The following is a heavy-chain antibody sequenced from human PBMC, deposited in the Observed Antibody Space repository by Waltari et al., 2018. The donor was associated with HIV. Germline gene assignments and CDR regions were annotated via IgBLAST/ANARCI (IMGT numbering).Heavy chain of an antibody. V-gene: IGHV4-38-2*01. Sequence: QVQLQESGPGLVTPSETLSLTCAVPGYSTSSGYFWDWIRQPPGKGLEWIGNIFHTGTTYYNPSLKSRVTISLDTSKNQFSMKLTSVTAADTAVYLCARSDYFASGSYSPDYYYGLAVWGQGTTVTVSS. D-gene: IGHD3-10*01. CDR3: ARSDYFASGSYSPDYYYGLAV. J-gene: IGHJ6*02. CDR2: IFHTGTT. CDR1: GYSTSSGYF.